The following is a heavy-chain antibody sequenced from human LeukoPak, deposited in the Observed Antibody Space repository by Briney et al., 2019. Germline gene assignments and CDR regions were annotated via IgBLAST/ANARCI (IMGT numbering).Heavy chain of an antibody. CDR2: INPNSGGT. J-gene: IGHJ4*02. CDR3: ARSHCSGGSCYSSFDY. D-gene: IGHD2-15*01. Sequence: GASVKVSCKASGYSFTDKYMHWVRQAPGQGLEWMGWINPNSGGTNYAQKLQGRVTMTTDTSTSTAYMELRSLRSDDTAVYYCARSHCSGGSCYSSFDYWGQGTLVTVSS. V-gene: IGHV1-2*02. CDR1: GYSFTDKY.